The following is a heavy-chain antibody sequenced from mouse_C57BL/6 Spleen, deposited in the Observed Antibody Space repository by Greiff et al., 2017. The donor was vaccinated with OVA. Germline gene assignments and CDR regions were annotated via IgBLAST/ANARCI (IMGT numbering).Heavy chain of an antibody. CDR3: ARREGDDDYFYAGDY. CDR1: GYTFTSYW. Sequence: QVQLQQPGAELVKPGASVKLSCKASGYTFTSYWMHWVKQRPGQGLEWIGMIHPKSGSTNYNEKFKGKATLTVDKSSSTAYMQLSSLTAEYSAVYCCARREGDDDYFYAGDYWGQGTSVTVSS. D-gene: IGHD2-3*01. V-gene: IGHV1-64*01. CDR2: IHPKSGST. J-gene: IGHJ4*01.